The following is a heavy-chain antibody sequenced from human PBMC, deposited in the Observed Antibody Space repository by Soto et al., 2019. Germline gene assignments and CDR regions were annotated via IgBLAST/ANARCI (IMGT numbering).Heavy chain of an antibody. CDR2: INPSCGLT. CDR1: GYTFTQYY. V-gene: IGHV1-46*01. Sequence: ASVKVSCKASGYTFTQYYIHWLRQAPGQRPEWMGLINPSCGLTNYAQRFQGRVTMTRDTSTNIVYMEVSSLRSEDTAIYYCAKVHTVSYYGSSGYPSFFDYWGQGTLVTVSS. J-gene: IGHJ4*02. CDR3: AKVHTVSYYGSSGYPSFFDY. D-gene: IGHD3-22*01.